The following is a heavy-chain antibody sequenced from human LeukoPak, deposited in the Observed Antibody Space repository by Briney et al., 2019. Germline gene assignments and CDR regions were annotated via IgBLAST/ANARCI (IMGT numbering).Heavy chain of an antibody. CDR1: GGSISSSNW. V-gene: IGHV4-4*02. CDR2: IYHSGNT. Sequence: SETLSLTCAVSGGSISSSNWWSWVRQPPGKGLEWIGEIYHSGNTNYSPSLKSRVTMSVDKSKNHFSLKLSSVTAADTAVYYCASTRWFAAVTHSLWGQGTLVTVSS. J-gene: IGHJ4*02. D-gene: IGHD4-23*01. CDR3: ASTRWFAAVTHSL.